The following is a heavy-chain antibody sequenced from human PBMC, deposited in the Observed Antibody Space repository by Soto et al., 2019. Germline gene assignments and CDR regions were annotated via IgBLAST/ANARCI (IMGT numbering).Heavy chain of an antibody. J-gene: IGHJ6*02. CDR2: IIPIFGTA. CDR3: ASSEGIAAADPTDYYYYGMDV. V-gene: IGHV1-69*06. CDR1: GGTFSSYA. Sequence: SVKVSCKASGGTFSSYAISWVRQAPGQGLEWMGGIIPIFGTANYAQKFQGRVTIIADKSTSTAYMELSSLRSEDTAVYYCASSEGIAAADPTDYYYYGMDVWGQGTTVTVSS. D-gene: IGHD6-13*01.